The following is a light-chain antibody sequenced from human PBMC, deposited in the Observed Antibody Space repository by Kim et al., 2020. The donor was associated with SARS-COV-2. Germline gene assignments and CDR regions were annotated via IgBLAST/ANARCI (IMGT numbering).Light chain of an antibody. CDR3: QHYNIWPPFS. Sequence: SPGQRTTHPFQANPNFSNHLAWYHQKPGQAPRLLIYGSSTSAAGIPARFSGSGSGAEFPLTISSLQSGGLGVYYCQHYNIWPPFSFGQGTKLEIK. V-gene: IGKV3-15*01. CDR2: GSS. CDR1: PNFSNH. J-gene: IGKJ2*03.